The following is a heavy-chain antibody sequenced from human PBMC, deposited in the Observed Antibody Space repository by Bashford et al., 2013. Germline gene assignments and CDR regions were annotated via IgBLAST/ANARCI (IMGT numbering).Heavy chain of an antibody. Sequence: SETLSLTCAVYVAPFSGYYWSWIRQPPGKGLEWIGEINHSGSTNYNPSLKSRVTISVDTSKNQISLKVRSITAADTAVYYCARHGIAAAGRWFDPWGQGTLVTVSS. CDR3: ARHGIAAAGRWFDP. D-gene: IGHD6-13*01. CDR1: VAPFSGYY. V-gene: IGHV4-34*01. CDR2: INHSGST. J-gene: IGHJ5*02.